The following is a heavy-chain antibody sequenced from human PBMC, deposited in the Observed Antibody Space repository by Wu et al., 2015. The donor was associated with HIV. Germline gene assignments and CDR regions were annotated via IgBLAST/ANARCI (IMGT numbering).Heavy chain of an antibody. Sequence: QVQLVQSGAEVKKPGASVKVSCKASGYTFTSYGISWVRQAPGQGLEWMGWISGYNGNTNYAQKFQGRVAMTTDTSTSTVYMELRSLRSDDDTAVYYCAANYYDSRAFDYWGQGTLVTVSS. CDR3: AANYYDSRAFDY. D-gene: IGHD3-22*01. CDR1: GYTFTSYG. J-gene: IGHJ4*02. CDR2: ISGYNGNT. V-gene: IGHV1-18*01.